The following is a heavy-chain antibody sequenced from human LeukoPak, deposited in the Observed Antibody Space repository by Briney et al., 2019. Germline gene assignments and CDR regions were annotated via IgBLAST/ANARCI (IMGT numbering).Heavy chain of an antibody. CDR1: GGTFSSYA. CDR3: ARDDSGSYYDYYYYGMDV. Sequence: SVKVSCKASGGTFSSYAISWVRQAPGQGLEWMGRIIPIFGIANYAQKFQGRVTITADKSTSTAYMELSSLRSEDTAVYYCARDDSGSYYDYYYYGMDVWGQGTTVTVSS. V-gene: IGHV1-69*04. CDR2: IIPIFGIA. D-gene: IGHD1-26*01. J-gene: IGHJ6*02.